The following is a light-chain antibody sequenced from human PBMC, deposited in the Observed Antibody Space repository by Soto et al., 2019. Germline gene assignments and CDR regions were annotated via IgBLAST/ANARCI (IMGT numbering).Light chain of an antibody. CDR1: QGISSY. CDR2: ATS. V-gene: IGKV1-8*01. Sequence: AIRMTQSPSSLSASAGDKVTITCRASQGISSYLAWFQQKPGRPPKLLMSATSTLQSDVPSRFSGSGSGTDFTLSICGLQSEDFATYCCQQYYTYPWTFGQGTIVEIK. J-gene: IGKJ1*01. CDR3: QQYYTYPWT.